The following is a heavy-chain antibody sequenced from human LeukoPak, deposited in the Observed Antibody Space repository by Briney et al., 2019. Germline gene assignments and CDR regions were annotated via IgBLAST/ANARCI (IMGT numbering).Heavy chain of an antibody. CDR1: GGSISSYY. CDR2: ISYSGST. CDR3: ARDGRAGSLFAY. D-gene: IGHD6-19*01. Sequence: PSETLSLTCTVSGGSISSYYWSWLRQPPGKGLEWVGYISYSGSTNYNPSLKSRVTISVDTSKNQFSLKLSSVTAADTAIYYCARDGRAGSLFAYWGQGSLVTVSS. J-gene: IGHJ4*02. V-gene: IGHV4-59*01.